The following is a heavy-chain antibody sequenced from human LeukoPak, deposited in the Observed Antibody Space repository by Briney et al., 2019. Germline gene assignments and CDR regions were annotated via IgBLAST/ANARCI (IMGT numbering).Heavy chain of an antibody. V-gene: IGHV1-69*13. CDR3: ARVRNFWSGYYPYYFDY. Sequence: ASVKVSCKASGGTFSSYAISWVRQAPGQGLEWMGGIIPIFGTANYAQKFQGRVTITADESTSTAYMALSSLRSEDTAVYYCARVRNFWSGYYPYYFDYWGQGTLVTVSS. D-gene: IGHD3-3*01. CDR1: GGTFSSYA. J-gene: IGHJ4*02. CDR2: IIPIFGTA.